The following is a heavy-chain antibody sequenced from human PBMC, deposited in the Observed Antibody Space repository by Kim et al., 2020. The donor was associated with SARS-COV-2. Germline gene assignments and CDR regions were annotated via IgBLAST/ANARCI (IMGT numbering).Heavy chain of an antibody. CDR2: IKSKTDGGTT. V-gene: IGHV3-15*01. Sequence: GGSLRLSCAASGFTFSNAWMSWVRQAPGKGLEWVGRIKSKTDGGTTDYAAPVKGRFTISRDDSKNTLYLQMNSLKTEDTAVYYCTTAIVVVVAATRSKLIDYWGQGTLVTVSS. D-gene: IGHD2-15*01. CDR1: GFTFSNAW. J-gene: IGHJ4*02. CDR3: TTAIVVVVAATRSKLIDY.